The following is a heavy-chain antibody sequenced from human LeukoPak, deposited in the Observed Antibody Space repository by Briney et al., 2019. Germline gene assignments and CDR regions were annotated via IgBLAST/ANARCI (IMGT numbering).Heavy chain of an antibody. V-gene: IGHV1-69*13. CDR1: GGTFSSYA. J-gene: IGHJ3*02. CDR3: ATPIQLERTGAFDI. CDR2: IIPIFGTA. D-gene: IGHD1-1*01. Sequence: GASVKVSCKASGGTFSSYAISWVRQAPGQGLEWMGGIIPIFGTANYAQKFQGRVTITADESTSTAYMELSSLRSEDTAVHYCATPIQLERTGAFDIWGQGTMVTVSS.